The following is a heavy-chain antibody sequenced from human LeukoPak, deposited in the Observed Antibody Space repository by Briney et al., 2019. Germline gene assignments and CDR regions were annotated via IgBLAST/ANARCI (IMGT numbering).Heavy chain of an antibody. CDR1: GFTFTGYY. CDR3: ARDSASGSYYKGGFDY. D-gene: IGHD1-26*01. J-gene: IGHJ4*02. CDR2: INPNSGGT. Sequence: ASVKVSCKASGFTFTGYYMHWVRQAPGQGLEWMGWINPNSGGTNYAQKFQGRVTMTRDTSISTAYMELSRLRSDDTAVYYCARDSASGSYYKGGFDYWGQGTLVTVSS. V-gene: IGHV1-2*02.